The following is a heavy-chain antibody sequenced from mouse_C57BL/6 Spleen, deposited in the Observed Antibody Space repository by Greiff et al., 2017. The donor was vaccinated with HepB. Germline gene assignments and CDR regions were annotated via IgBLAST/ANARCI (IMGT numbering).Heavy chain of an antibody. CDR1: GYTFTNYW. CDR3: ARSPNYYGSSYSYAMDY. J-gene: IGHJ4*01. D-gene: IGHD1-1*01. Sequence: VQLQQSGAELVRPGTSVKMSCKASGYTFTNYWIGWAKQRPGHGLEWIGDIYPGGGYTNYNEKFKGKATLTADKSSSTAYMQFSSLTSEDSDIYYCARSPNYYGSSYSYAMDYWGQGTSVTVSS. V-gene: IGHV1-63*01. CDR2: IYPGGGYT.